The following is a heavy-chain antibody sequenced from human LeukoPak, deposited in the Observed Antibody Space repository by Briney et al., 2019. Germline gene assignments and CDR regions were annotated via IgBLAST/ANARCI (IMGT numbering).Heavy chain of an antibody. CDR1: GFTFSSYW. D-gene: IGHD3-10*01. V-gene: IGHV3-74*01. CDR2: VNSDGTST. CDR3: ARDLVRGVISYSLDY. J-gene: IGHJ4*02. Sequence: GGSLRLSCAASGFTFSSYWMFWVRQAPGKGLVWVSRVNSDGTSTNYADSVKGRFTVSRDNAKNTLYLQMNSLRVEDTAVYYCARDLVRGVISYSLDYWGQGTLVTVSS.